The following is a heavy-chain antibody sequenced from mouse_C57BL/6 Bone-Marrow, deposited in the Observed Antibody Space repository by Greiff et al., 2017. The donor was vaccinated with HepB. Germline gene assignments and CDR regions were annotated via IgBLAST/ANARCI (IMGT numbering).Heavy chain of an antibody. Sequence: VQLQQPGAELVKPGASVKLSCKASGYTFTSYWIHWVKQRPGQGLEWIGMIHPNSGSTNYNEKFKSKATLTVDKSSSTAYMQLSSLTSEDSAVYYCARGDYGSSYWYFDVWGTGTTVTVSS. CDR2: IHPNSGST. CDR3: ARGDYGSSYWYFDV. J-gene: IGHJ1*03. CDR1: GYTFTSYW. V-gene: IGHV1-64*01. D-gene: IGHD1-1*01.